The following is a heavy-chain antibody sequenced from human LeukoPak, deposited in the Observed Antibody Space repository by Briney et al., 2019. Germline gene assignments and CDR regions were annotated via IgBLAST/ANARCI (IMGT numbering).Heavy chain of an antibody. D-gene: IGHD6-13*01. CDR3: ARDGQQLAPYAMDV. CDR1: GFRFGSHA. CDR2: IWYDGSNK. Sequence: GGSLRLSCAASGFRFGSHAVHWVRQAPGKGLEWLAQIWYDGSNKYYVDSVKGRFTTSRDNSKNTVYLQMNSLRAEDTAVYFCARDGQQLAPYAMDVWGQGTTVTVSS. V-gene: IGHV3-33*01. J-gene: IGHJ6*02.